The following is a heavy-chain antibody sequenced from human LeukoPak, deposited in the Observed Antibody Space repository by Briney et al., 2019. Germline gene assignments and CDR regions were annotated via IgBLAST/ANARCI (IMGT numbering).Heavy chain of an antibody. D-gene: IGHD6-19*01. CDR3: ARPPTMYSSGWYADDY. CDR2: IYPGDSDT. V-gene: IGHV5-51*01. J-gene: IGHJ4*02. Sequence: TGESLKIPCKGSGYSFTSYWIGWVRQMPGKGLEWMGIIYPGDSDTRYSPSFQGQVTISADKSISTAYLQWSSLKASDTAMYYCARPPTMYSSGWYADDYWGQGTLVTVSS. CDR1: GYSFTSYW.